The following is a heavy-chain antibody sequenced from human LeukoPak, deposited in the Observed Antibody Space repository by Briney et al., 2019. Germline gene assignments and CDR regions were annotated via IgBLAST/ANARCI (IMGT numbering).Heavy chain of an antibody. CDR1: GFTFSSYA. J-gene: IGHJ4*02. CDR2: FSGSGGST. Sequence: GGSLRLSCAASGFTFSSYAMSWVRQAPGKGLECISGFSGSGGSTYYADSVKGRFTISRDNSKNTLYLQMNSLRVEDTALYYCVKGDDSTAFDYWGQGTLVTVSS. D-gene: IGHD2-8*02. CDR3: VKGDDSTAFDY. V-gene: IGHV3-23*01.